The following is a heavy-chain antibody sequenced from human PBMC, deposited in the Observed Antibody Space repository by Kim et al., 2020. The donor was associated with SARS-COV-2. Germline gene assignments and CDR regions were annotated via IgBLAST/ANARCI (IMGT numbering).Heavy chain of an antibody. V-gene: IGHV1-24*01. CDR1: GYTLTELS. CDR2: FDPEDGET. CDR3: ATGDSSGYYGWFDP. J-gene: IGHJ5*02. Sequence: ASVKVSCKVSGYTLTELSMHWVRQAPGKGLEWMGGFDPEDGETIYAQKFQGRVTMTEDTSTDTAYMELSSLRSEDTAVYYCATGDSSGYYGWFDPWGQGTLVTVSS. D-gene: IGHD3-22*01.